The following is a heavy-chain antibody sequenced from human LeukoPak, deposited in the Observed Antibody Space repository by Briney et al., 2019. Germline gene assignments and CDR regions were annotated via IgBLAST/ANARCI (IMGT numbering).Heavy chain of an antibody. D-gene: IGHD3-3*01. CDR2: INPNSGGT. Sequence: ASVKVSCKASGYTFTGYHMHWVRQAPGQGLEWMGWINPNSGGTNYVQKFQGRVTMTRDTSISTAYMELSRLRSDDTAVYYCARDLAIFGVTEEGWFDPWGQGTLVTVSS. J-gene: IGHJ5*02. V-gene: IGHV1-2*02. CDR3: ARDLAIFGVTEEGWFDP. CDR1: GYTFTGYH.